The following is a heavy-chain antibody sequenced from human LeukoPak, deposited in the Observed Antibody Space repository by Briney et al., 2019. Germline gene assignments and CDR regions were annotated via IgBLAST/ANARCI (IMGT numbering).Heavy chain of an antibody. V-gene: IGHV1-18*01. D-gene: IGHD1-26*01. CDR3: ARDGPQWELLLRYAFDI. J-gene: IGHJ3*02. CDR1: GYTFTSYG. Sequence: GASVKVSCKASGYTFTSYGISWVRQAPGQGLEWMGWISAYNGNTNYAQKLQGRVTMTTDTSTSTAYMELRSLRSDDTAMYYCARDGPQWELLLRYAFDIWGQGTMVTVSS. CDR2: ISAYNGNT.